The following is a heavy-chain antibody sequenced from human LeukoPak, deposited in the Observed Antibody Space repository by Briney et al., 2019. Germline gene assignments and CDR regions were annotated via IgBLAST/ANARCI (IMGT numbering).Heavy chain of an antibody. CDR1: GYTLTELS. CDR2: FDPEDGET. Sequence: ASVKVSCKVSGYTLTELSMHWVRQAPGKGLEWMGGFDPEDGETIYAQKFQGRVTMTEDTSTDTAYMELSSLRSEDTAVYYCATRGLGVATSGIDYWGQGTLVTVSS. D-gene: IGHD5-12*01. V-gene: IGHV1-24*01. J-gene: IGHJ4*02. CDR3: ATRGLGVATSGIDY.